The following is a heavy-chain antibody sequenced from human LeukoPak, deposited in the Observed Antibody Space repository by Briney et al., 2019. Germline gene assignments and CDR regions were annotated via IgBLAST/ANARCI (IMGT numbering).Heavy chain of an antibody. J-gene: IGHJ4*02. CDR2: IYHSGST. D-gene: IGHD5-12*01. CDR3: ARTPVGYSGFEGYFDY. CDR1: GGSISSGGYS. Sequence: SETLSLTCAVSGGSISSGGYSWSWIQQPPGKGLEWIGYIYHSGSTYYNPSLKSRVTISVDTSKNQFSLKLSSVTAADTAVYDCARTPVGYSGFEGYFDYWGQGTQVTVSS. V-gene: IGHV4-30-2*01.